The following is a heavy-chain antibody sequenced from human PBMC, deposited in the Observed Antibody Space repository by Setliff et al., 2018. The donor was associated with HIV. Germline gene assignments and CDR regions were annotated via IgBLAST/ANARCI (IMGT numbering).Heavy chain of an antibody. V-gene: IGHV3-48*03. CDR3: AILDVDTTMVIYYGMDV. CDR2: IDNDVTTT. J-gene: IGHJ6*02. D-gene: IGHD5-18*01. CDR1: GFVFSNYA. Sequence: GGSLRLSCAASGFVFSNYAMNWVRQAPGKGLVWVSHIDNDVTTTNYADSVKGRFTISRDNAKNSLYLQMNSLRAEDTAVYYCAILDVDTTMVIYYGMDVWGQGTTVTV.